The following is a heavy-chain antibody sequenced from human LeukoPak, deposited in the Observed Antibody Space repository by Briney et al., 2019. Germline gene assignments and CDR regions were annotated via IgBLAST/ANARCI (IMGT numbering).Heavy chain of an antibody. CDR2: IYHSGST. Sequence: SGTLSLTCAVSGGSISSSNWWSWVRQPPGKGLEWIGEIYHSGSTNYNPSLKSRVTISVDKSKNQFSLKLSSVTAADTAVYYCARAEAAAGTSHYFDYWGQGTLVTVSS. V-gene: IGHV4-4*02. CDR3: ARAEAAAGTSHYFDY. J-gene: IGHJ4*02. D-gene: IGHD6-13*01. CDR1: GGSISSSNW.